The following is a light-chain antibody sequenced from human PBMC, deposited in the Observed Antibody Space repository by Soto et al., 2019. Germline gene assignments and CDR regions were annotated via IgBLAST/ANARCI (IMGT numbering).Light chain of an antibody. CDR3: GTWDSSLSVHV. CDR1: SSNIGNNY. J-gene: IGLJ1*01. Sequence: QSVLTQPPSVSAAPGPKVTISCSGSSSNIGNNYVSWYQQVPGTAPKLLIYDNNKRPSGNPDRFSGSKSGTSATLGISGLQTGDEADYYCGTWDSSLSVHVFGTGTKVTVL. V-gene: IGLV1-51*01. CDR2: DNN.